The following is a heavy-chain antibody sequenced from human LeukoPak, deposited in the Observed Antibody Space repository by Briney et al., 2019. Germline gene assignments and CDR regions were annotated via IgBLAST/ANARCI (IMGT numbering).Heavy chain of an antibody. CDR3: AKGGWNSWFDP. V-gene: IGHV3-23*01. J-gene: IGHJ5*02. CDR1: GFTFSSYA. CDR2: ISNSGANT. D-gene: IGHD1-1*01. Sequence: PGGSLRLSCAASGFTFSSYAMSWVRQAPGKGLEWVSSISNSGANTYYADSVKGRFTISRDNSKNTLYLQMNSLRAEDAAVYYCAKGGWNSWFDPWGQGTLVSVSS.